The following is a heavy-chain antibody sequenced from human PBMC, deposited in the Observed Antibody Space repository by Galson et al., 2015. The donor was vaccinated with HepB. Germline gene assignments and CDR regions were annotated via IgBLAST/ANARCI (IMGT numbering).Heavy chain of an antibody. Sequence: SVKVSCKASGYSITTYNMHWVRQAPGQRLEWMGWINTGKGNTKYSQRFQGRVTITRDTSANTAYVELRSLRSEDTAVYYCARAPRIAFGESMQPLTSWGLGTLVTVSS. D-gene: IGHD3-10*01. CDR2: INTGKGNT. CDR1: GYSITTYN. CDR3: ARAPRIAFGESMQPLTS. V-gene: IGHV1-3*04. J-gene: IGHJ5*02.